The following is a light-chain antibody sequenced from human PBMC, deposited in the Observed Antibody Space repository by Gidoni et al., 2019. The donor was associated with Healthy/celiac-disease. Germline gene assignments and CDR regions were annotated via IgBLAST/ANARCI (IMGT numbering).Light chain of an antibody. CDR3: QQYGSSLRT. V-gene: IGKV3-20*01. Sequence: EIVLTQSPGTLSLSPGERATLSCRASQSVSSSYLGWYQQKPGQAPRLLIYGASSRATGLPDRFSGRGSGTDFTLTISRLEPEDFAVYYWQQYGSSLRTFXGXTKVXIK. CDR2: GAS. J-gene: IGKJ4*01. CDR1: QSVSSSY.